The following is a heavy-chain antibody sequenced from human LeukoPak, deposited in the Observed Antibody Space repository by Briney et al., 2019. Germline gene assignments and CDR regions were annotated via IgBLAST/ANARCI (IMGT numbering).Heavy chain of an antibody. CDR1: GDSISSHY. J-gene: IGHJ6*03. Sequence: SETLSLTCTVSGDSISSHYWSWIRQPPGKGLEWIGYIYYSGSTNYNPSLKSRVTISVDTSKNQFSLKLSSVTAADTAVYYCAREITAAGTYYYHYYMDVWGKGTTVSVSS. V-gene: IGHV4-59*11. D-gene: IGHD6-13*01. CDR3: AREITAAGTYYYHYYMDV. CDR2: IYYSGST.